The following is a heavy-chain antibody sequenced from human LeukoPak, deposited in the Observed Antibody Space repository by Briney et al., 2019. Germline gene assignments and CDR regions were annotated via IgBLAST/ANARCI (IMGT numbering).Heavy chain of an antibody. Sequence: GGSLRLSCTAAGFNFGTYWMSWVRQSPEKGLEFVANIKYDDTVKNYVDSVKGRFTISRGNPSNSVYLQMDSLRPEDTALYYCARDPDSSAFDYWGQGAQVTVSS. CDR1: GFNFGTYW. J-gene: IGHJ4*02. CDR3: ARDPDSSAFDY. V-gene: IGHV3-7*01. CDR2: IKYDDTVK. D-gene: IGHD2-15*01.